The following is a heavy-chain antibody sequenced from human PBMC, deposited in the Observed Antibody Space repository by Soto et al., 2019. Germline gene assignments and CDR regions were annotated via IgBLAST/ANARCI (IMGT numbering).Heavy chain of an antibody. D-gene: IGHD2-2*01. CDR1: GFTFSSHW. CDR3: TXXAGXXXRTSCYRRAFDS. Sequence: EVQLVESGGDLVQPGGSLRLSCAASGFTFSSHWMHWVRRVPGKGLVWVSHINTDGGITGYADSVKGRFTISRDNAKNTLYLQMNGLRVEDTSVYYCTXXAGXXXRTSCYRRAFDSWGQGTMVTVSS. CDR2: INTDGGIT. J-gene: IGHJ3*02. V-gene: IGHV3-74*01.